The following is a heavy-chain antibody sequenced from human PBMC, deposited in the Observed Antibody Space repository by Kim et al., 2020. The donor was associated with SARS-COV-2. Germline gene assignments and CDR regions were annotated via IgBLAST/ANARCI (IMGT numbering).Heavy chain of an antibody. CDR1: GFTFSNAW. Sequence: GGSLRLSCAASGFTFSNAWMSWVRQAPGKGLGWVGRIKSKTDGGTTDYAAPVKGRFTISRDDSKNTLYLQMNSLKTEDTAVYYCTTYEHWGSYRYSAYWGQGTLVTVSS. CDR3: TTYEHWGSYRYSAY. V-gene: IGHV3-15*01. J-gene: IGHJ4*02. CDR2: IKSKTDGGTT. D-gene: IGHD3-16*02.